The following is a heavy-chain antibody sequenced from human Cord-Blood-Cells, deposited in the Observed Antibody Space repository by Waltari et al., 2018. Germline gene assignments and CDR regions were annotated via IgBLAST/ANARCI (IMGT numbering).Heavy chain of an antibody. Sequence: QVQLVQSGAEVKKPGASVKVSCKASGYTFTGYYMHWVRQAPGQGLEWMGWINPNSGGTNYAKKFQGRVTMTRDTSISTAYMELSRLRSDDTAVYYCARDSVSKLPQSWGQGTLVTVSS. V-gene: IGHV1-2*02. D-gene: IGHD1-1*01. CDR1: GYTFTGYY. CDR2: INPNSGGT. J-gene: IGHJ5*02. CDR3: ARDSVSKLPQS.